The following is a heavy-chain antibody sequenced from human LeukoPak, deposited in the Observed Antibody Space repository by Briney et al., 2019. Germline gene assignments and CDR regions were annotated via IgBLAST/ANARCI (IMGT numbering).Heavy chain of an antibody. CDR3: ARAPKRREVVVPTTAYWFDP. CDR2: MNPNSGNT. Sequence: ASVKVSCKVSGYTFTSYDFNWVRQATGPGLEWMGWMNPNSGNTGYAQKFQGRVTMTWNSSISTAHMELSSLRSEDTAVYYCARAPKRREVVVPTTAYWFDPWGQGTLVTVSS. D-gene: IGHD2-15*01. CDR1: GYTFTSYD. V-gene: IGHV1-8*01. J-gene: IGHJ5*02.